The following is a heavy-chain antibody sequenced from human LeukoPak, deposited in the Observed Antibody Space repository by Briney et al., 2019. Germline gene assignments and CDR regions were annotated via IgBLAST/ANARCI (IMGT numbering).Heavy chain of an antibody. CDR2: IYYSGST. Sequence: SETLSLTCTVSGGSISSSSYYWGWIRQPPGKGLEGFGSIYYSGSTYYNPSLKSRITISVDTSKTQFSLKLSSVTAADTAVYYCANSIDFDYGDYYFDYWGQGALVTISS. CDR3: ANSIDFDYGDYYFDY. V-gene: IGHV4-39*01. D-gene: IGHD4-17*01. J-gene: IGHJ4*02. CDR1: GGSISSSSYY.